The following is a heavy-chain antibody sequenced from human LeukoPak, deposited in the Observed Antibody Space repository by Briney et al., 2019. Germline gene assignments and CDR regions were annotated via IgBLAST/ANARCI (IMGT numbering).Heavy chain of an antibody. CDR1: GGSFSGYY. D-gene: IGHD4-23*01. CDR3: ARGTVVTPYDY. CDR2: INHSGST. J-gene: IGHJ4*02. Sequence: KASETLSLTCAVYGGSFSGYYWSWIRQPPGKGLEWIGEINHSGSTNYNPSLKSRVTISVDTSKNQFSLKLSSVTAADTAVYYCARGTVVTPYDYWGQGTLVTVSS. V-gene: IGHV4-34*01.